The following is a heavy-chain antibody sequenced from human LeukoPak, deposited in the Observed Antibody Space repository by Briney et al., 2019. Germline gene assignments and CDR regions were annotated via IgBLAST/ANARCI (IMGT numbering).Heavy chain of an antibody. D-gene: IGHD3-10*01. CDR1: GFTFSTYA. CDR2: ISGNGGST. J-gene: IGHJ4*02. Sequence: GGSLRLSCAASGFTFSTYAMSWVRQAPGKGLEWVSAISGNGGSTYYADPVKGRFTISRDNSKNTLYLQMNSLRAEDTAVYYCAKGSYFGSGRYYFDYWGQGTLVTVSS. CDR3: AKGSYFGSGRYYFDY. V-gene: IGHV3-23*01.